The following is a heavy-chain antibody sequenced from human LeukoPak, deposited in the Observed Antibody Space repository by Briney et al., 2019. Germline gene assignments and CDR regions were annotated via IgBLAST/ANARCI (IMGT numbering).Heavy chain of an antibody. CDR2: INANSGTR. CDR3: AKPISGGLAVTADWFAP. Sequence: TGGSLRLSCEASGFAFSFFAMSWLRQAPGKGLERVSTINANSGTRSYAASVRGRFTISRDNSKNTLYLQLNTLRADDTAVYYCAKPISGGLAVTADWFAPWGQGTLVVVSS. D-gene: IGHD6-19*01. J-gene: IGHJ5*01. CDR1: GFAFSFFA. V-gene: IGHV3-23*01.